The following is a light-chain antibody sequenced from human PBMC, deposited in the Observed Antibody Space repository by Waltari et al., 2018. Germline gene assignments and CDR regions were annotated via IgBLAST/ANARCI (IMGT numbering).Light chain of an antibody. CDR3: SSYTSISTSVV. Sequence: QSALTQPASVSGAPGQSITISCTGTSSAVGGYDFVSWYQHYPGKAPQLIIYDVYYRPSGVSQRFSASKSGDTASLTISGLQTDDEADYYCSSYTSISTSVVFGGGTKLTVL. CDR2: DVY. CDR1: SSAVGGYDF. V-gene: IGLV2-14*03. J-gene: IGLJ2*01.